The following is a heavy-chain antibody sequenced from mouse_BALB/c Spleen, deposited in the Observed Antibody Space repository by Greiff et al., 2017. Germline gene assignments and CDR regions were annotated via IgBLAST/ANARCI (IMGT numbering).Heavy chain of an antibody. CDR2: IDPANGNT. V-gene: IGHV14-3*02. Sequence: VQLQQSGAELVKPGASVKLSCTASGFNIKDTYMHWVKQRPEQGLEWIGRIDPANGNTKYDPKFQGKATITADTSSNTAYLQLSSLTSEDTAVYYCARWGWLLQNYYAMDYWGQGTSVTVSS. CDR1: GFNIKDTY. CDR3: ARWGWLLQNYYAMDY. J-gene: IGHJ4*01. D-gene: IGHD2-3*01.